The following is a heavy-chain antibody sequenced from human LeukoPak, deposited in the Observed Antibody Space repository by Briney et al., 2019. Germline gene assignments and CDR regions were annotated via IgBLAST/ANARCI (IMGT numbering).Heavy chain of an antibody. CDR3: AKFGVVVPAAIDYYYMDV. J-gene: IGHJ6*03. D-gene: IGHD2-2*02. CDR2: IRYDGSNK. Sequence: GGSLRLSCVASGFTFSSYGMHWVRQAPGKGLEWVAFIRYDGSNKYYADSVKGRFTISRDNSKNTLYLQMNSLRAEDTAVYYCAKFGVVVPAAIDYYYMDVWGKGTTVTVSS. V-gene: IGHV3-30*02. CDR1: GFTFSSYG.